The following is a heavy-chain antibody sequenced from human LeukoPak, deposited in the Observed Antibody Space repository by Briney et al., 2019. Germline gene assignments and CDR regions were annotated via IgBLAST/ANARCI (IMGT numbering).Heavy chain of an antibody. CDR2: INPNSAGT. Sequence: ASVKVSCKASGYTFTAYYMHWVRQAPGQGLEWMGWINPNSAGTNYAQKFQGRVTLTRDTSITTAYMKLSGLTSHDTAVYYCARDRGSSGLSTGPDHNWFDPWGQGTLVTVSS. D-gene: IGHD6-19*01. J-gene: IGHJ5*02. CDR1: GYTFTAYY. V-gene: IGHV1-2*02. CDR3: ARDRGSSGLSTGPDHNWFDP.